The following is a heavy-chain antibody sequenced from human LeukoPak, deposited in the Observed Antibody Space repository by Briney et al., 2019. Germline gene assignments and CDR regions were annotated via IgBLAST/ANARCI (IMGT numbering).Heavy chain of an antibody. CDR2: ISSSSSYI. CDR3: ARDMNDFWSGYQNAFDI. D-gene: IGHD3-3*01. V-gene: IGHV3-21*01. CDR1: GFTFSSYS. Sequence: PGGSLRLSCAASGFTFSSYSMNWVRQAPGKGLEWVSSISSSSSYIYYADSVKGRFTISRDNAKNSLYLQMNSLRAKDTAVYYCARDMNDFWSGYQNAFDIWGQGTMVTVSS. J-gene: IGHJ3*02.